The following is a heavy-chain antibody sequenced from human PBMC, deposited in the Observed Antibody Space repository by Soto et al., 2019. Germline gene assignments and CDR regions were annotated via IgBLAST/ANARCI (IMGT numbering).Heavy chain of an antibody. CDR2: IKSNADGGTT. V-gene: IGHV3-15*07. J-gene: IGHJ4*02. CDR3: TSLYYGH. Sequence: EVQLVESGGDLVKPGGSLRLSCAASEFTFTNAWMNWVRQAPGKGLEWVGRIKSNADGGTTDYAASVKGRFTISRDESHNTLYLQMNSLKTEDTAVYYCTSLYYGHWGQGTLVTVSS. D-gene: IGHD3-16*02. CDR1: EFTFTNAW.